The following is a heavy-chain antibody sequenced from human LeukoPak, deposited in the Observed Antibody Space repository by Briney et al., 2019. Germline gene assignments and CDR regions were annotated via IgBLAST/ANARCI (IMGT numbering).Heavy chain of an antibody. CDR2: IYTSGST. J-gene: IGHJ5*02. Sequence: PETLSLTCTVSGGSISSYYWSWIRQPAGKGLEWIGRIYTSGSTNYNPSLKSRVTMSVDTSKNQFSLKLSSVTAADTAVYYCARDVRPNDYGDSNWFDPWGQGTLVTVSS. CDR1: GGSISSYY. V-gene: IGHV4-4*07. CDR3: ARDVRPNDYGDSNWFDP. D-gene: IGHD4-17*01.